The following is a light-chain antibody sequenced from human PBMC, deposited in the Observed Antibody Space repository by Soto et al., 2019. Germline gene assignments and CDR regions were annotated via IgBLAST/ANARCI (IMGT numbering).Light chain of an antibody. CDR3: MSYTTTSSFV. CDR2: DVS. Sequence: QSALTQPASMSGSPGQSITLSCTGTRSDIGTYNYLSWYQQHPGKAPRLVISDVSNRPSGVSNRFSGSKSGNTASLTITGLQSEHEADYYCMSYTTTSSFVFGSGTKVTVL. CDR1: RSDIGTYNY. V-gene: IGLV2-14*03. J-gene: IGLJ1*01.